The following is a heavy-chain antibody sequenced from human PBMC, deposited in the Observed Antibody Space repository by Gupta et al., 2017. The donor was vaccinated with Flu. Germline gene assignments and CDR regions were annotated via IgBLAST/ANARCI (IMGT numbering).Heavy chain of an antibody. V-gene: IGHV1-2*02. CDR2: SGGT. J-gene: IGHJ6*04. CDR3: ARASNFQMDV. Sequence: SGGTNYAQKFQGRVTMTRDTSISTAYMELSRLRSDDTAVYYCARASNFQMDVWGKGTTVTVSS.